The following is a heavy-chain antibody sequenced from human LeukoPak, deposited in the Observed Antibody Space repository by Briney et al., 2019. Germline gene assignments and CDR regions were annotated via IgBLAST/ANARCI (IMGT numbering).Heavy chain of an antibody. Sequence: SSETLSPTCTVAGGSISSYYWSWIRQPAGKGLEWIGRIYTSGSTNYNPSLKSRVTMSVDTSKNQFSLKLSSVTAPDTAVYYCARDIVVVPAAIGGLRYFDWSPGDWGQGTLVTVSS. CDR1: GGSISSYY. V-gene: IGHV4-4*07. CDR3: ARDIVVVPAAIGGLRYFDWSPGD. D-gene: IGHD2-2*02. CDR2: IYTSGST. J-gene: IGHJ4*02.